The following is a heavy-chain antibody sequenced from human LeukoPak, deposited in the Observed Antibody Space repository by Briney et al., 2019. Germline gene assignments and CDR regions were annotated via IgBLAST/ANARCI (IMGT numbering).Heavy chain of an antibody. CDR1: GFIFSGSW. CDR3: AAWTDRGYNF. Sequence: PGGSLRLSCAASGFIFSGSWTNWVRQAPGKGLEWVANINPDGSQKRFVDSVMGRFTMSRDNAKNSLYLQMNSLRSEDTAVFYCAAWTDRGYNFWGQGTLVTVSS. CDR2: INPDGSQK. D-gene: IGHD5-24*01. V-gene: IGHV3-7*01. J-gene: IGHJ4*02.